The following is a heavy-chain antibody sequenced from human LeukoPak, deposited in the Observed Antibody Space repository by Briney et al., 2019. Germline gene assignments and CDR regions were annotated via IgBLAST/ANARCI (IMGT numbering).Heavy chain of an antibody. J-gene: IGHJ4*02. V-gene: IGHV3-49*03. D-gene: IGHD4-11*01. CDR1: GFTFGDYA. CDR2: IRSKAYGETA. Sequence: PGGSLRLSCTASGFTFGDYAMSWIRQAPGKGLERVGFIRSKAYGETADYAASVKGRFTISRDDSKAIAYLQMNSLKTEDTAVYHCTRDRGAYSLYDYWGQGTLVTVSS. CDR3: TRDRGAYSLYDY.